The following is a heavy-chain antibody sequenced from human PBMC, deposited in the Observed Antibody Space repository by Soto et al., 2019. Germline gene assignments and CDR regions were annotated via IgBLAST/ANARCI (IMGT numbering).Heavy chain of an antibody. CDR3: ARHLNAVLLDN. J-gene: IGHJ4*02. V-gene: IGHV4-39*01. CDR1: GGSISSGPYY. CDR2: IYFGGSA. D-gene: IGHD6-19*01. Sequence: PSETLSLTCTASGGSISSGPYYWGWVRQSPGKGLEWIGSIYFGGSAYYNPSLRSRVTISVDTSKNQFSLNLNYVTAADTAVYYCARHLNAVLLDNWGQGTLVTVSS.